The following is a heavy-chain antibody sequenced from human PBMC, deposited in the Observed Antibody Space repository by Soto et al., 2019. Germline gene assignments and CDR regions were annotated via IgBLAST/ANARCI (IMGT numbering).Heavy chain of an antibody. CDR2: INPKSGGT. J-gene: IGHJ4*02. D-gene: IGHD2-21*01. CDR1: GYSFMDYY. V-gene: IGHV1-2*02. Sequence: ASVKVSCKASGYSFMDYYLHWVRQVPGQGLQWMGWINPKSGGTKYVHNFQGRVTMTSDTSISTAYMELRRLRSDDTAVYLCAREFVVKALLNAGSLHFDNWGLGTLVTVSS. CDR3: AREFVVKALLNAGSLHFDN.